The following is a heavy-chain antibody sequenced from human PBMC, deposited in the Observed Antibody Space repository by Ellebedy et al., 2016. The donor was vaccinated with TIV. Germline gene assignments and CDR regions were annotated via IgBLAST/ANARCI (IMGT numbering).Heavy chain of an antibody. CDR3: ARSERTIAAAGIRN. J-gene: IGHJ4*02. CDR2: ISAYNGNT. Sequence: ASVKVSCKASGGTFSSYAISWVRQAPGQGLEWMGWISAYNGNTNYAQKLQGRVTMTTDTSTSTAYMELRSLRSDDTAVYYCARSERTIAAAGIRNWGQGTLVTVSS. CDR1: GGTFSSYA. V-gene: IGHV1-18*01. D-gene: IGHD6-13*01.